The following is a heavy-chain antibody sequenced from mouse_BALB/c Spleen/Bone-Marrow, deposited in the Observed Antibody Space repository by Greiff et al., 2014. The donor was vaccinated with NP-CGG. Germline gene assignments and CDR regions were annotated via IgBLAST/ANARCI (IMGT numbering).Heavy chain of an antibody. Sequence: VQLQQSGSVLVRPGASVKLSCKASGYTFTNSWIHWAKQRPGQGLEWIGEIHPNSGSTNFNEKFKAKATLTVDTSSSTAYVDLSSLTAEDSAVYYCARHHRYAYYFDYWGQGTTLTVSS. CDR1: GYTFTNSW. V-gene: IGHV1S130*01. D-gene: IGHD2-14*01. CDR3: ARHHRYAYYFDY. J-gene: IGHJ2*01. CDR2: IHPNSGST.